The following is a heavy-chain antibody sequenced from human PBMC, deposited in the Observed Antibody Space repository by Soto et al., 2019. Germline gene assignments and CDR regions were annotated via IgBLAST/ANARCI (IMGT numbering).Heavy chain of an antibody. CDR2: ISGSGGST. V-gene: IGHV3-23*01. Sequence: EVQLLESGGGLVQPGGSLRLSCAASGFTFSSYAMSWVRQAPGKGLEWVSAISGSGGSTYYADSVKGRFTISRDNSKNTLYLQMNSLRAEDTAVYYCARDNPYSSSSGKSSWFDPWGQGTLVTVSS. D-gene: IGHD6-6*01. J-gene: IGHJ5*02. CDR1: GFTFSSYA. CDR3: ARDNPYSSSSGKSSWFDP.